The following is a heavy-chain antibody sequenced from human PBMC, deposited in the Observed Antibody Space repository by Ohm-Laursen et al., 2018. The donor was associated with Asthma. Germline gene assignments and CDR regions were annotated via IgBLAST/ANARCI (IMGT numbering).Heavy chain of an antibody. D-gene: IGHD5-24*01. V-gene: IGHV3-13*01. CDR1: GFTFRSYA. CDR3: ARGIGRDGSFQY. Sequence: SLRLSCSASGFTFRSYATHWVRQATGKGLEWVSGIGTAGDTYYPGSVKGRFTISRENAKNSLYLQMNSLRAGDTAVYYCARGIGRDGSFQYWGQGTLVTVAS. CDR2: IGTAGDT. J-gene: IGHJ1*01.